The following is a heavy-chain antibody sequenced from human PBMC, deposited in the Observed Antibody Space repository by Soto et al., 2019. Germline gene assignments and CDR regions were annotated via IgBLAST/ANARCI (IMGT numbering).Heavy chain of an antibody. V-gene: IGHV4-4*07. Sequence: QVQLQESGPGLVKPSETLSLTCTVSGGSISSYYWSWIRQPAGKGLEWIGRIYTSGSTNYNPSLKRRVTMSVYTSKKQFSLKLSSATAADTAVYYCARGEKLRGVIQTRWFDPWGQGTLVTVSS. J-gene: IGHJ5*02. D-gene: IGHD3-10*01. CDR2: IYTSGST. CDR3: ARGEKLRGVIQTRWFDP. CDR1: GGSISSYY.